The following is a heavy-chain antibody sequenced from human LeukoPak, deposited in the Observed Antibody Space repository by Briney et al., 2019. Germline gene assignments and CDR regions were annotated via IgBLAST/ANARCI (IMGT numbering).Heavy chain of an antibody. CDR3: ARDRRPPYGGNSYYFDY. J-gene: IGHJ4*02. D-gene: IGHD4-23*01. CDR2: IYTSGST. CDR1: GGSISSGSYY. V-gene: IGHV4-61*02. Sequence: SQTLSLTCTVSGGSISSGSYYWSWIRQPAGKGLEWIGRIYTSGSTNYNPSLKSRVTILVDTSKNQFSLKLSSVTAADTAVYYCARDRRPPYGGNSYYFDYWGQGTLVTVSS.